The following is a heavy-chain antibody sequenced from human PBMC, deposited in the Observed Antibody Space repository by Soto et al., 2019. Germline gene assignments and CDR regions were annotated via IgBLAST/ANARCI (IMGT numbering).Heavy chain of an antibody. CDR1: GFTFSSYS. J-gene: IGHJ4*02. CDR3: ASPYYYGSGSYNDY. V-gene: IGHV3-48*01. D-gene: IGHD3-10*01. Sequence: GRSVRLSSADFGFTFSSYSKKWVSQAPGKGLEWVSYISSSSTIYYADSVKGRFTISRDIAKNSLYLQMNSLRAEDTAVYYCASPYYYGSGSYNDYWGQGTLVTVSS. CDR2: ISSSSTI.